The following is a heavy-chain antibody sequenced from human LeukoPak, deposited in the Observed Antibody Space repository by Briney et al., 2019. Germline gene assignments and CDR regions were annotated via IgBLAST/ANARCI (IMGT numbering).Heavy chain of an antibody. D-gene: IGHD3-9*01. V-gene: IGHV4-39*07. CDR2: IYYSGST. CDR3: ARWDYDILTGYPDAFDI. J-gene: IGHJ3*02. Sequence: SETLSLTCSVSGGSISSSSYYWGWIRQPPGKGLEWIGSIYYSGSTYYNPSLKSRVTISVDTSKNQFSLKLSSVTAADTALYYCARWDYDILTGYPDAFDIWGQGTMVTVSS. CDR1: GGSISSSSYY.